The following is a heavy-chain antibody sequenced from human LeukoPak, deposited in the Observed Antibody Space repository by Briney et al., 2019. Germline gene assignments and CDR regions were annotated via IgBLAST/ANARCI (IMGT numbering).Heavy chain of an antibody. J-gene: IGHJ4*02. CDR2: VYYSGTT. CDR1: GGSISNYY. Sequence: SETLSLTCTVSGGSISNYYWSWIRQPPGKGLEWIGYVYYSGTTNYNSSLRGRVTISVDTSKNQLSLKLNSVTAADTAVYYCARDLGPSRGFDYWGQGTLVTVSS. D-gene: IGHD1-26*01. V-gene: IGHV4-59*01. CDR3: ARDLGPSRGFDY.